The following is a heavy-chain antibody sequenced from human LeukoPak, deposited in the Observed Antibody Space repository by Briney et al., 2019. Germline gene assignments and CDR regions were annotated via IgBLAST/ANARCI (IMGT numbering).Heavy chain of an antibody. D-gene: IGHD6-19*01. CDR2: ITSSGGNT. CDR3: AKGRSSGWYYFDY. Sequence: PGGSLRLSCAASGFTFPNYAMTWVRLAPGKGLEWVSGITSSGGNTYYADSVKGRFTISRDNSKSTLYLQMNSPGADDTAVYYCAKGRSSGWYYFDYWGQGTLVTVSS. J-gene: IGHJ4*02. V-gene: IGHV3-23*01. CDR1: GFTFPNYA.